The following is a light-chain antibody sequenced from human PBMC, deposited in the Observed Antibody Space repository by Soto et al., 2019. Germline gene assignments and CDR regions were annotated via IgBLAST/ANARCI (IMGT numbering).Light chain of an antibody. CDR2: EVS. CDR3: SSCAGSYNPYV. V-gene: IGLV2-8*01. CDR1: SSDVGGCKF. J-gene: IGLJ1*01. Sequence: QSALTQPPSASGSPGQSVTISCTGTSSDVGGCKFVSWYQQYPGKAPKLIIYEVSKRPSGVPDRFSGFKSGNTASLTVSRLQAEDEADYYCSSCAGSYNPYVFGTGTKLTVL.